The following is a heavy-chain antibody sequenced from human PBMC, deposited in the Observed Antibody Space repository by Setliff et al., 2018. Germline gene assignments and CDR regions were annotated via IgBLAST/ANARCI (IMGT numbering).Heavy chain of an antibody. D-gene: IGHD3-22*01. CDR1: GYTFTNYG. J-gene: IGHJ4*02. CDR3: ARINFYVSSGYYYAPDY. CDR2: INNYSFKT. V-gene: IGHV1-18*01. Sequence: ASVKVSCKTSGYTFTNYGITWVRQAPGQGLEWMGWINNYSFKTNYPQKFQGRVSVTTDTSTGTAYMELGSLTSDDTAIYYCARINFYVSSGYYYAPDYWGQGTLVTVSS.